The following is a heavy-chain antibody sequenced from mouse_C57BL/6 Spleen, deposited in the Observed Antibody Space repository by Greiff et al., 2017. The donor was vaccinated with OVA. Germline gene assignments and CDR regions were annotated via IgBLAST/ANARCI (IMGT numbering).Heavy chain of an antibody. CDR2: ISNGGGST. V-gene: IGHV5-12*01. J-gene: IGHJ2*01. Sequence: EVQLVESGGGLVQPGGSLKLSCAASGFTFSDYYMYWVRQTPEKRLEWVAYISNGGGSTYYPDTVKGRFTISRDNAKNTLYLQRSRLKSEDTAMYYCARGTCDYFDYWGQGTTLTVSS. CDR3: ARGTCDYFDY. CDR1: GFTFSDYY.